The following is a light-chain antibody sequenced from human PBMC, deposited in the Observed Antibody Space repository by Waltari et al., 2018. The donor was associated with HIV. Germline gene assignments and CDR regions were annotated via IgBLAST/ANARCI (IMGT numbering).Light chain of an antibody. CDR2: DVT. V-gene: IGLV2-11*01. CDR3: CSYAGSYTLVV. J-gene: IGLJ2*01. CDR1: SSDVGGFNF. Sequence: QSALTQPRSVSGSPGQSVTISCTGTSSDVGGFNFVSWYQQHPGKAPKLMIYDVTKRPSGVPVRSSGSKFDNTASLTISGLQADDEADYYCCSYAGSYTLVVFGGGTKLTVL.